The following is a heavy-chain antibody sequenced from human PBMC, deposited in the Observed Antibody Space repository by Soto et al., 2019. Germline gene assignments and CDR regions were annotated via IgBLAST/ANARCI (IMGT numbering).Heavy chain of an antibody. D-gene: IGHD2-8*01. J-gene: IGHJ6*02. CDR2: ISSSSSYI. V-gene: IGHV3-21*01. CDR3: ARDLDSPLSGVMDV. Sequence: PGGSLRLSCEASGFTFSSYSMNWVRQAPGKGLEWVSSISSSSSYIYYADSVKGRFTISRDNAKNSLYLQMNSLKAEDTAMYYCARDLDSPLSGVMDVWGQGTTVTVSS. CDR1: GFTFSSYS.